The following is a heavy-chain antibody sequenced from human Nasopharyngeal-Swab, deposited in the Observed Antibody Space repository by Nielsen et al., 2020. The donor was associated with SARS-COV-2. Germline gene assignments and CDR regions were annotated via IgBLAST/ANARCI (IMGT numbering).Heavy chain of an antibody. V-gene: IGHV3-23*01. CDR2: ISASGRAT. CDR3: ARGCDTDCFRVDS. Sequence: GEPLKISCVAFGFSLNRYAMIWVRQAPGKGLEWVSGISASGRATYYADSVEGRLTISRDNSRNTLSLQMNNLRAEDTATYYCARGCDTDCFRVDSWGQGTLVTVSS. CDR1: GFSLNRYA. D-gene: IGHD2-21*02. J-gene: IGHJ4*02.